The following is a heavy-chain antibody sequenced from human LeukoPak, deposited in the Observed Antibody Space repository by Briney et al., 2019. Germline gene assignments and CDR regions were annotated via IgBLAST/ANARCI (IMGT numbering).Heavy chain of an antibody. CDR3: ARRFYYAMDV. CDR2: INPNSGDT. J-gene: IGHJ6*02. D-gene: IGHD3-16*01. CDR1: GYSFTGYF. V-gene: IGHV1-2*02. Sequence: ASVKVSCKASGYSFTGYFMQWVRQAPGQGLEWMGWINPNSGDTNYAQKFQGRVTMTGDTSISTAYMELSRLRSDDAAVYYCARRFYYAMDVWGQGTTVTVSS.